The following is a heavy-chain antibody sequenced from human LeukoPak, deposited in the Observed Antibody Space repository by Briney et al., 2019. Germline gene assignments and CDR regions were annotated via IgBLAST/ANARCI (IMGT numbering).Heavy chain of an antibody. D-gene: IGHD3-22*01. CDR2: ISGSGGST. CDR3: ARGRAYYYDSSSNWFDP. V-gene: IGHV3-23*01. J-gene: IGHJ5*02. Sequence: GGSLRLSCAASGFTFSSYAMSWVRQAPGKGLEWVSAISGSGGSTYYADSVKGRFTISRDNAKNSLYLQMNSLRAEDTAVYFCARGRAYYYDSSSNWFDPWGQGTLVTVSS. CDR1: GFTFSSYA.